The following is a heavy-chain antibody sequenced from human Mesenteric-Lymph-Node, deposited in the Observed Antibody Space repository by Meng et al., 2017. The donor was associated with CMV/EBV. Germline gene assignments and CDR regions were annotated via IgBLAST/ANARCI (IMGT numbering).Heavy chain of an antibody. CDR3: ASIVVPAVV. J-gene: IGHJ4*02. CDR2: ISPSSGGT. CDR1: GYIFTGYY. V-gene: IGHV1-2*02. Sequence: ASVKVSCKASGYIFTGYYMHWVRQAPGQGLEWMGWISPSSGGTNYAQKFQGRVTMTRDTSISTAYMELSRLRSDDTAVYYCASIVVPAVVWGQGTLVTVSS. D-gene: IGHD2-2*01.